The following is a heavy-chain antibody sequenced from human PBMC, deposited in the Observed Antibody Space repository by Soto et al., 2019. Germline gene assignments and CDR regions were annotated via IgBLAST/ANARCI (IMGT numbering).Heavy chain of an antibody. Sequence: VQLVESGGGLVQPGGSLRLSCAASGFNFSRYWMNWVRQAPGKGLEWVANSRPDTDDRFHADSVRGRFSISRDNAKKLLFLPLNNLRVEDTAVYYCAREDGTFDYWGQGTLVTVSS. D-gene: IGHD1-26*01. V-gene: IGHV3-7*04. CDR2: SRPDTDDR. CDR3: AREDGTFDY. CDR1: GFNFSRYW. J-gene: IGHJ4*02.